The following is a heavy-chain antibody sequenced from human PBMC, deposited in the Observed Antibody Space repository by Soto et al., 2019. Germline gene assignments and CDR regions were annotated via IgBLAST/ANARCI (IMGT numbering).Heavy chain of an antibody. Sequence: EVQLVESGGGLVQPGGSLRLSCAASGFTFSSYSMNWVRQAPGKGLEWVSYISSSSSTIYYADSVKGRFTISRDNAKHALYLQMNSLEDVDTAVYYCARVAYVSYLGRMDVWDKGTPVTVSS. CDR3: ARVAYVSYLGRMDV. V-gene: IGHV3-48*02. CDR2: ISSSSSTI. J-gene: IGHJ6*04. CDR1: GFTFSSYS. D-gene: IGHD3-16*01.